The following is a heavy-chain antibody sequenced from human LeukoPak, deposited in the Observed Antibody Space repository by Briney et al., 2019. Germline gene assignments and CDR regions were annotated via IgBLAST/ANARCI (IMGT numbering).Heavy chain of an antibody. V-gene: IGHV1-69*05. CDR3: AREGYSSGQTMGGWFDP. Sequence: SVKVSCKASGGTFSSYAISWVRQAPGQGLEWMGGIIPIFGTANYAQKFQGRVTITTDESTSTAYMELSSLRSEGTAVYYCAREGYSSGQTMGGWFDPWGQGTLVTVSS. D-gene: IGHD3-10*01. J-gene: IGHJ5*02. CDR1: GGTFSSYA. CDR2: IIPIFGTA.